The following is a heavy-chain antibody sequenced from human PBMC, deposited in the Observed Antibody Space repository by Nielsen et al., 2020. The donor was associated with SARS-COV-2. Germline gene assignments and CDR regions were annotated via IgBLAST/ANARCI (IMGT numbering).Heavy chain of an antibody. CDR3: AREASGYDHYKYGMDV. CDR1: GAPISSGGYF. D-gene: IGHD5-12*01. J-gene: IGHJ6*02. Sequence: SETLSLTCTVSGAPISSGGYFWSWIRQHPGKGLEWIGYMYFTGRTSYNPSLKSRVAMSVDTSKNQFSLDLKSVTAADTAVYYCAREASGYDHYKYGMDVWGLGATVTVSS. CDR2: MYFTGRT. V-gene: IGHV4-31*03.